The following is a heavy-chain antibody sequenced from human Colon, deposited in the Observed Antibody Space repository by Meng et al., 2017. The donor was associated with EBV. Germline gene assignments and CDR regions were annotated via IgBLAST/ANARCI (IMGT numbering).Heavy chain of an antibody. CDR1: GASMSSGNYY. CDR2: IHHSGSA. Sequence: QGQLQGPGPGLVEPSQTLSLTCTVSGASMSSGNYYWSWIRQPPGKGLEWIGYIHHSGSAYYNPSLKSRVSISVDTSKNQFSLNLNSMTAADTAVYYCASFDHIPRRNYFDYWGQGTLVTVSS. J-gene: IGHJ4*02. V-gene: IGHV4-30-4*01. CDR3: ASFDHIPRRNYFDY. D-gene: IGHD2-21*01.